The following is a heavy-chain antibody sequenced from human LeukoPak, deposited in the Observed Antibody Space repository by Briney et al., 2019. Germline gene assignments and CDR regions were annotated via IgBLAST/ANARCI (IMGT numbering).Heavy chain of an antibody. CDR1: GYTFTSYW. J-gene: IGHJ4*02. CDR2: IYPGNSES. CDR3: ARIEGSTFDY. V-gene: IGHV5-51*01. Sequence: GESLKISCKGYGYTFTSYWIGWVRQMPRKGLEWMGIIYPGNSESKYSPYLQGLVTISADKSISTAYLQWSSLKASDTGMYYCARIEGSTFDYWGQGTLVTVSS.